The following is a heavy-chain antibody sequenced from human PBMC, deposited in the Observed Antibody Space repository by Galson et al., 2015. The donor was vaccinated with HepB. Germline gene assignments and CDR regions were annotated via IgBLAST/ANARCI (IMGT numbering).Heavy chain of an antibody. CDR3: ATLLGYSSSWYPERRDYYYGMDV. CDR2: ISWNSGSI. V-gene: IGHV3-9*01. D-gene: IGHD6-13*01. Sequence: SLRLSCAASGFTFDDYAMHWVRRAPGKGLEWVSGISWNSGSIGYADSVKGRFTISRDNAKNSLYLQMNSLRAEDTALYYCATLLGYSSSWYPERRDYYYGMDVWGQGTTVTVSS. CDR1: GFTFDDYA. J-gene: IGHJ6*02.